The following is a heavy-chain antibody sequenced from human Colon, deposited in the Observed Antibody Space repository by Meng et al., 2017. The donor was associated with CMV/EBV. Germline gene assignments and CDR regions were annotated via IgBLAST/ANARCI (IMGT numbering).Heavy chain of an antibody. J-gene: IGHJ4*02. CDR3: ARGVIAVGQRHYFAH. V-gene: IGHV4-59*01. CDR1: GGSISTYY. Sequence: SETLSLTCTVSGGSISTYYWSWIRQSPGKGLEWIGYIYYSGSTNYNPSLKSRVTISLDTSKTQFSLRLSSVTAADTALYYCARGVIAVGQRHYFAHWGQGTLVTVSS. CDR2: IYYSGST. D-gene: IGHD6-19*01.